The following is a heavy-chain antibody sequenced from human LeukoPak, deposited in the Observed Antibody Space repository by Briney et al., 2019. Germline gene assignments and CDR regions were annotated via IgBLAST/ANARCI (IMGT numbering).Heavy chain of an antibody. J-gene: IGHJ6*02. CDR3: ANGRYYGSGSDTSYYYYYYGMDV. Sequence: GGSLRLSCAASGFTFSSYSMNWVRQAPGKGLEWVSSISSSSSYIYYADSVKGRFTISRDNSKNTLYLQMNSLRAEDTAVYYCANGRYYGSGSDTSYYYYYYGMDVWGQGTTVTVSS. CDR1: GFTFSSYS. V-gene: IGHV3-21*04. D-gene: IGHD3-10*01. CDR2: ISSSSSYI.